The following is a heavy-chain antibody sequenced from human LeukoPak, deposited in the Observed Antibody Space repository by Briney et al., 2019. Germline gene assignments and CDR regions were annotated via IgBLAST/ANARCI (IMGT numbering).Heavy chain of an antibody. D-gene: IGHD6-6*01. CDR2: IIPIFGTA. Sequence: ASVKVSCKASGGTFSSYAISWVRQAPGQGLEWMGGIIPIFGTANYAQKFQGRVTITADESTSTAYMELSSLRSEDTAVYYCARDLEEAFSSSAGWFDPWGQGTLVTVSS. V-gene: IGHV1-69*01. CDR1: GGTFSSYA. J-gene: IGHJ5*02. CDR3: ARDLEEAFSSSAGWFDP.